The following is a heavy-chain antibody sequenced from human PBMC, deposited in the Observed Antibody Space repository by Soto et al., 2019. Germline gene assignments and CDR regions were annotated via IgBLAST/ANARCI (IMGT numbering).Heavy chain of an antibody. D-gene: IGHD3-10*01. J-gene: IGHJ5*02. CDR2: VDYTGST. V-gene: IGHV4-39*01. CDR3: ARRTPLYASESYRLDP. Sequence: SETLSLTCTVSGGSITGTTNYWGWIRQPPGKGLEWIGTVDYTGSTNYNPSLESRVTISVDTSKNQFSLNLRSVTAADTAVYYCARRTPLYASESYRLDPWGQGALVTVYS. CDR1: GGSITGTTNY.